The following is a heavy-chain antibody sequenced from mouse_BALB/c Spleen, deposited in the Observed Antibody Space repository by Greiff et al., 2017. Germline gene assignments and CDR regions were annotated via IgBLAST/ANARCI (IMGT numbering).Heavy chain of an antibody. J-gene: IGHJ1*01. CDR2: IFPGSGNT. D-gene: IGHD1-2*01. CDR3: ARIYYGSVSWYFDV. V-gene: IGHV1-66*01. CDR1: GYSFTSYY. Sequence: QVHVKQSGPELVKPGASVKISCKASGYSFTSYYIHWVKQRPGQGLEWIGWIFPGSGNTKYDEKFKGKATLTADTSSSTAYMQLSSLTSEDSAVYYCARIYYGSVSWYFDVWGAGTTVTVSS.